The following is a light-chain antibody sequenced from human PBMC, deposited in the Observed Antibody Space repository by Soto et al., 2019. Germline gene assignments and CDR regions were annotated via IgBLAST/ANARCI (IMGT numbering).Light chain of an antibody. J-gene: IGKJ2*01. Sequence: EIAMTQSPATLSVSPGARATLSCRASQSVSNNLAWYQQKPGQAPRLLIYGASTRATGIPARFSGSGSGTEFTLTISSLQSEDFAVYCCQQYNVWPPRYTFGQGTKLEIK. CDR3: QQYNVWPPRYT. V-gene: IGKV3-15*01. CDR2: GAS. CDR1: QSVSNN.